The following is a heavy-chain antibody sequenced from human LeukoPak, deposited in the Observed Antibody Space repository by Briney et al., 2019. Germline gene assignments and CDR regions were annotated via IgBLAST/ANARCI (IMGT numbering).Heavy chain of an antibody. V-gene: IGHV1-46*01. CDR3: ARAAHCSSTSCYNWFDP. D-gene: IGHD2-2*01. J-gene: IGHJ5*02. CDR2: INPSGGST. CDR1: GYTFTSYY. Sequence: PGASVKVSCKASGYTFTSYYTHWVRQAPGQGLEWMGIINPSGGSTSYAQKFQGRVTMTRDTSTSTVYMELISLRSEDTAVYYCARAAHCSSTSCYNWFDPWGQGTLVTVSS.